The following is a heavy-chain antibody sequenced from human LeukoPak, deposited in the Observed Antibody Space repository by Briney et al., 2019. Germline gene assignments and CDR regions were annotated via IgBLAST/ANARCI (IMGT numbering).Heavy chain of an antibody. J-gene: IGHJ4*02. V-gene: IGHV4-39*07. D-gene: IGHD6-19*01. Sequence: SETLSLTCTVSGGSISSSSYYWGWVRQPPGKGLEWIGEIYHSGGTNYNPSLKSRVTISVDKSKNQFSLKLSSVTAADTAVYYCARGVVEVAGTYAQLGYWGQGTLVTVSS. CDR2: IYHSGGT. CDR3: ARGVVEVAGTYAQLGY. CDR1: GGSISSSSYY.